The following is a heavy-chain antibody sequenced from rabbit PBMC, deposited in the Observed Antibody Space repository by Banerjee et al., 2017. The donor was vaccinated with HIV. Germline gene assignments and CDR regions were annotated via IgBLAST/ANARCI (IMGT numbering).Heavy chain of an antibody. V-gene: IGHV1S47*01. CDR3: ARGGSYDDYDARLDL. D-gene: IGHD2-1*01. J-gene: IGHJ3*01. CDR2: IGGGDGST. CDR1: GFSFSSNV. Sequence: EESGGDLVKPGASLTLTCTASGFSFSSNVMCWVRQAPGTGPEWIACIGGGDGSTYYASWVNGRFTVSRSTSLHTVTLQMTSLTAADTATYFCARGGSYDDYDARLDLWGQGTLVTVS.